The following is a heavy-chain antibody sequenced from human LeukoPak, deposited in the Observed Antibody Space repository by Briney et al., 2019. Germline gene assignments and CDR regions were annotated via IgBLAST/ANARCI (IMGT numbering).Heavy chain of an antibody. J-gene: IGHJ4*02. D-gene: IGHD5-24*01. V-gene: IGHV1-2*02. CDR1: GYTFTGNY. Sequence: ASVKVSCKTSGYTFTGNYMNWVRQAPGQGLEWVGWINPNSGDTSYAPKLQGRVIMTRDTSISTAYMELSRLTSDDAAIYYCARDNSDGYNPIDYWGQGTLVTVSS. CDR3: ARDNSDGYNPIDY. CDR2: INPNSGDT.